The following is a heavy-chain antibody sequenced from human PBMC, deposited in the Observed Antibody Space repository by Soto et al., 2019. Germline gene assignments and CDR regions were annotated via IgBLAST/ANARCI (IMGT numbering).Heavy chain of an antibody. Sequence: ASGKVCCKASGYTFTVYYMHWVRQAPGQGLEWMGWINPKSGGTMYPQKFQGRVTMTWDTSISTAYMALTRLRSDDTAVYYCARDLAKGGGSAGFDYWGQGTLVTVSS. V-gene: IGHV1-2*02. CDR2: INPKSGGT. D-gene: IGHD1-26*01. CDR1: GYTFTVYY. J-gene: IGHJ4*02. CDR3: ARDLAKGGGSAGFDY.